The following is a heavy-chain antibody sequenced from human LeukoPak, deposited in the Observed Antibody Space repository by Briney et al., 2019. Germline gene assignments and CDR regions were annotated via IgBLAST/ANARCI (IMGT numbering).Heavy chain of an antibody. CDR2: INPNSGGT. J-gene: IGHJ4*02. D-gene: IGHD1-26*01. V-gene: IGHV1-2*06. CDR3: ARDSYSGSYSHLY. CDR1: GYTFTGYY. Sequence: ASVKVSCKPSGYTFTGYYMYWVRQAPGQGLEWMGRINPNSGGTNYAQKFQGRVTMARDTSISTAYMELSRLRSDDTAVYYCARDSYSGSYSHLYWGQGTLVTVSS.